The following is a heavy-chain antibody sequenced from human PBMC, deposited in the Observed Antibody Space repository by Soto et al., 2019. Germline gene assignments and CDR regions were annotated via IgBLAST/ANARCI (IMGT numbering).Heavy chain of an antibody. CDR3: ATEKTLAFLGVMDY. Sequence: PGGSLRLSCAASGFTFDDFAMHWVRQAPGRGLEWVSGISWNSGSIGYADSVKGRFTISRDNAKNSLYLQMNSLRAEDTALYYCATEKTLAFLGVMDYWGRGTHVTLSS. J-gene: IGHJ4*02. CDR1: GFTFDDFA. CDR2: ISWNSGSI. V-gene: IGHV3-9*01. D-gene: IGHD3-3*02.